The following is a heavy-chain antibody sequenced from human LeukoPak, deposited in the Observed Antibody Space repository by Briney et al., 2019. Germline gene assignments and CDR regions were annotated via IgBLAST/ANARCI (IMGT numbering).Heavy chain of an antibody. CDR3: ARGMGSYASGFNCFDP. CDR2: TYYRSKWYN. D-gene: IGHD6-19*01. CDR1: GDSVSSNTAA. J-gene: IGHJ5*02. V-gene: IGHV6-1*01. Sequence: SQTLSLTCAISGDSVSSNTAAWNWIRQSPSRGLEWLGRTYYRSKWYNDYALSVKSRITINPDTSRNEFSLQLNSVTPEDTAVYYCARGMGSYASGFNCFDPWGQGTLVTVSS.